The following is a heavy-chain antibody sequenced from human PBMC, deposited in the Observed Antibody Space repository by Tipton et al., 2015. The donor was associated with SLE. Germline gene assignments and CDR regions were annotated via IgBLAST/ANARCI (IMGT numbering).Heavy chain of an antibody. Sequence: TLSLTCTVSGGSINSRYWSWIRQPPGKGLEWIGYFYGGSTSYNPSLRGRVTISGDTSKNQFSLKLSSVTAADTAVYYCARGGDSSGFGWFDPWGQGTLVTVSS. D-gene: IGHD6-19*01. CDR2: FYGGST. J-gene: IGHJ5*02. V-gene: IGHV4-59*11. CDR3: ARGGDSSGFGWFDP. CDR1: GGSINSRY.